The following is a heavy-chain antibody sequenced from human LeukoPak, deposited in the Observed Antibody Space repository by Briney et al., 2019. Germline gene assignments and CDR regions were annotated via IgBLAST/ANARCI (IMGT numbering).Heavy chain of an antibody. CDR1: GDSVSSNSVT. CDR2: TYYRSTWYN. D-gene: IGHD2-2*01. Sequence: SQPLSLTCAISGDSVSSNSVTWNWIRQSPSRGLEWLGRTYYRSTWYNDYAVSVRGRITVNPDTSKNQFSLHLNSVTPEDTAVYYCARRLTQYDCFDPWGQGILVTVSS. CDR3: ARRLTQYDCFDP. V-gene: IGHV6-1*01. J-gene: IGHJ5*02.